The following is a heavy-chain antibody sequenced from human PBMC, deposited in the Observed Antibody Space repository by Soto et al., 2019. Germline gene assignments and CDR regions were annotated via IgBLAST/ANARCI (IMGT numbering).Heavy chain of an antibody. CDR1: GGSISSGGYY. D-gene: IGHD3-3*01. Sequence: PSETLSLTCPVSGGSISSGGYYWSWIRQHPGKGLEWIGYIYSSGSTYYNPSLKSRVTISVDTSKNQFSLKLSSVTAADTAVDYCARSLKSGYYGYYGMDVWGQGTTVTVSS. V-gene: IGHV4-31*03. J-gene: IGHJ6*02. CDR2: IYSSGST. CDR3: ARSLKSGYYGYYGMDV.